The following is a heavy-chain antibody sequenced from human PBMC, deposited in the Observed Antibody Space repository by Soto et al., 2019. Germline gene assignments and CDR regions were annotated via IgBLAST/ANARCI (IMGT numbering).Heavy chain of an antibody. Sequence: GGSLRLSCAASGCAFSNAWINWVRKAQGKGLEWVGRIKSKGHGGTTDFAAPVRGRFAISRDDSRNLVYMQMNSLNTEDTAVYYCTTDSYTSVIVVRFDYWGHGTLVTVSS. J-gene: IGHJ4*01. CDR1: GCAFSNAW. CDR3: TTDSYTSVIVVRFDY. V-gene: IGHV3-15*07. CDR2: IKSKGHGGTT. D-gene: IGHD3-22*01.